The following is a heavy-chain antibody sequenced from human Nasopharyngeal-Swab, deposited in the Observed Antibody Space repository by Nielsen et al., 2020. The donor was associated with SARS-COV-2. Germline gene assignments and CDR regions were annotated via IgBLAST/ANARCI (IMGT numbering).Heavy chain of an antibody. V-gene: IGHV3-11*05. CDR1: GFTFSDYY. CDR2: ISSISSYT. CDR3: ATDSVPHCSSTSCRKYGMDV. J-gene: IGHJ6*02. Sequence: GGSLRLSCPPSGFTFSDYYMSWIRQAPGKGLEWVSYISSISSYTNYASSVKGRFTISRANAKNSLYLQMNSLRAEDTAVYYCATDSVPHCSSTSCRKYGMDVWGQGTTVTVSS. D-gene: IGHD2-2*01.